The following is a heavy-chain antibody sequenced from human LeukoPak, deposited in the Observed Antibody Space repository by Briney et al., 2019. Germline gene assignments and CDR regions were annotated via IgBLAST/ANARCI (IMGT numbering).Heavy chain of an antibody. CDR1: GFTFSSYA. Sequence: QPGGSLRLSCAASGFTFSSYAMHWVRQAPGKGLEWVAVISYDGSNKYYADSVKGRFTISRDNSKNTLYLQMNSLRAEDTAVYYCAKYGTGFRMIVVASYYFDYWGQGTLVTVSS. V-gene: IGHV3-30*04. J-gene: IGHJ4*02. CDR2: ISYDGSNK. CDR3: AKYGTGFRMIVVASYYFDY. D-gene: IGHD3-22*01.